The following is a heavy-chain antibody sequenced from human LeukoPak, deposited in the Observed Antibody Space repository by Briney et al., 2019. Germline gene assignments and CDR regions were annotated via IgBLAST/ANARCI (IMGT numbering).Heavy chain of an antibody. D-gene: IGHD2-2*01. Sequence: SETLSLTCAVYGGSFSGYYWSWIRQPPGKGLEWIGEINHSGSTNYNPSLKSRVTISVDTSKNQFSLKLSSVTAADTAVYYCARGGKRVRECQLLFPRYFDYWGQGTLVTVSS. J-gene: IGHJ4*02. CDR3: ARGGKRVRECQLLFPRYFDY. V-gene: IGHV4-34*01. CDR1: GGSFSGYY. CDR2: INHSGST.